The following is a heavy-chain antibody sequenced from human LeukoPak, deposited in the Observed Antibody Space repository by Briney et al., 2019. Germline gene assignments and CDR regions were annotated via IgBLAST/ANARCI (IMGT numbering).Heavy chain of an antibody. CDR3: ARDPTIFGVPLGWFDP. CDR1: GFTFSSYS. CDR2: ISSSSSYI. D-gene: IGHD3-3*01. V-gene: IGHV3-21*01. Sequence: PGGSLRLSCAASGFTFSSYSMNWVRQAPGKGLEWVSSISSSSSYIYYADSVKGRFTISRDNAKNSLYLQMNSLRAEDTAVYYCARDPTIFGVPLGWFDPWGQGTLVTVSS. J-gene: IGHJ5*02.